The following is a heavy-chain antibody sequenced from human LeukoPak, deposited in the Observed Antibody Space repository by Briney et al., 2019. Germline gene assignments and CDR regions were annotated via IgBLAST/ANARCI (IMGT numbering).Heavy chain of an antibody. V-gene: IGHV4-39*01. D-gene: IGHD6-19*01. CDR3: ARRRAVAGSVSAFDI. CDR2: IYYSGST. Sequence: SETLSLTCTVSGGSISSSSYYWVWIRQPPGKGLEWIRSIYYSGSTYYNPSLKSGVTISVDTSKNQFSLKLSSVTAAATAVYYYARRRAVAGSVSAFDIWGQGTMVTVSS. CDR1: GGSISSSSYY. J-gene: IGHJ3*02.